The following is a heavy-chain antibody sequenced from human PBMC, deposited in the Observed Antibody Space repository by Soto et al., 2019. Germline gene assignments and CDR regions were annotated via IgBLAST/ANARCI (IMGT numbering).Heavy chain of an antibody. D-gene: IGHD3-9*01. CDR1: GYTFTSYG. J-gene: IGHJ4*02. V-gene: IGHV1-18*01. CDR3: ARESRYFDWLLRSPLDS. Sequence: QVQLVQSGAEVKKPGASVKVSCKASGYTFTSYGISWVRQAPGQGLEWMGWISAYNGNTNYAQKLQGRVTMTTDTSTSTAYMELRSLRSDDTAVYYCARESRYFDWLLRSPLDSWGQGTLVTVSS. CDR2: ISAYNGNT.